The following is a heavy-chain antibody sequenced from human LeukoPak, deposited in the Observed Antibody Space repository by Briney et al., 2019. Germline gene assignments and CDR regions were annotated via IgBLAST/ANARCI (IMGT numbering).Heavy chain of an antibody. Sequence: GGTLRLSCAASGFTFSSYAMSWVRQAPGKGLEWVSAISGSGGSTYYADSVKGRFTISRDNSKNTLYLQMNSLRAGDTAVYYCARDLDTTVTMKGMDVWGKGTTVTVSP. CDR2: ISGSGGST. CDR1: GFTFSSYA. V-gene: IGHV3-23*01. J-gene: IGHJ6*04. CDR3: ARDLDTTVTMKGMDV. D-gene: IGHD4-17*01.